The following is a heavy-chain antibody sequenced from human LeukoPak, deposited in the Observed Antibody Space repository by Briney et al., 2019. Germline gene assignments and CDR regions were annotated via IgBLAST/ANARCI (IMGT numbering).Heavy chain of an antibody. CDR1: GGSFSGYY. V-gene: IGHV4-34*01. Sequence: SATLSLTCAVYGGSFSGYYWSWIRQPPGKGLEWIGEINHSGSTNYNPSLKSRVTISVDTSKNQFSLKLSSVTAADTAVYYCARGTLYDFWSGYYPSGDYFDYWGQGTLVTVSS. D-gene: IGHD3-3*01. CDR3: ARGTLYDFWSGYYPSGDYFDY. CDR2: INHSGST. J-gene: IGHJ4*02.